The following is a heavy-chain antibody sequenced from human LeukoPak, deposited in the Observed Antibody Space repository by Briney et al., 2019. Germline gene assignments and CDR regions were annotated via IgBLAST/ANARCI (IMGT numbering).Heavy chain of an antibody. CDR3: TTEALWFGELFPAY. D-gene: IGHD3-10*01. V-gene: IGHV3-23*01. CDR2: ISGSGGST. Sequence: PGGSLRLSCAASGFTFSSYGMSWVRQAPGKGLEWVSAISGSGGSTYYADSVKGRFTISRDNSKNTLYLQMNSLKTEDTAVYYCTTEALWFGELFPAYWGQGTLVTVSS. CDR1: GFTFSSYG. J-gene: IGHJ4*02.